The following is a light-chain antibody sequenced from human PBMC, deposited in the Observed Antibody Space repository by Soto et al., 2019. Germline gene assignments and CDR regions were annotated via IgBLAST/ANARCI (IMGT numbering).Light chain of an antibody. J-gene: IGLJ1*01. CDR1: SSDVGVYNY. CDR3: CSYAGSYTFV. Sequence: QSALTQRRSVSGSPGQSVTISCTGTSSDVGVYNYVSWYQQHPGKAPKLMIYDITKRPSGVPDRFSGSKSANTASLTISGLQAEDEADYYCCSYAGSYTFVFGTGTKVTVL. V-gene: IGLV2-11*01. CDR2: DIT.